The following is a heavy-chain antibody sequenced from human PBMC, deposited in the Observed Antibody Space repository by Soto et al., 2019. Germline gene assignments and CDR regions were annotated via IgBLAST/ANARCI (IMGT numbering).Heavy chain of an antibody. CDR3: ARGDATKIVVTTYYAMDV. J-gene: IGHJ6*02. Sequence: VQLVHSGAEVKNPGPSGKASCRASGGSLSNDVISGLDRAPGKGFEWMGAITPVLGTPNYAQKFQDRVTITADESTTTVYMEVRSLTSEDTAVYYCARGDATKIVVTTYYAMDVWGQGTTVTVSS. D-gene: IGHD3-22*01. V-gene: IGHV1-69*12. CDR2: ITPVLGTP. CDR1: GGSLSNDV.